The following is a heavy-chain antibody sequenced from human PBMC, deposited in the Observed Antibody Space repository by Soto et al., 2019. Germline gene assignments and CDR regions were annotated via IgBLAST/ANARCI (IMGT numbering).Heavy chain of an antibody. V-gene: IGHV4-34*01. CDR2: INHSGST. Sequence: SETLSLTCAVYGGSFSGYYWSWIRQPPGKGLEWIGEINHSGSTNYNPSLKSRVTISVDTSKNQFSLKLSSVTAADTAVYYCARSPPIYSLLYYYYGMDVWGQGTTVTVSS. CDR1: GGSFSGYY. CDR3: ARSPPIYSLLYYYYGMDV. D-gene: IGHD2-15*01. J-gene: IGHJ6*02.